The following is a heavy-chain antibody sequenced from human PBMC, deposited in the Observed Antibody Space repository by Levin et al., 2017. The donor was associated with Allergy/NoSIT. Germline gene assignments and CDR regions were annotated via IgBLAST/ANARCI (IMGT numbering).Heavy chain of an antibody. J-gene: IGHJ3*02. V-gene: IGHV3-30-3*01. D-gene: IGHD3-22*01. CDR3: ARDVGDSTGTSAFDI. Sequence: GGSLRLSCAASGFSFSTYPMYWVRQAPGKGLEWVAVISYDRSNKYYADSVKGRFTISRDNSKSTLYLQMNSLRAEDTAVYYCARDVGDSTGTSAFDIWGQGTMVTVSS. CDR1: GFSFSTYP. CDR2: ISYDRSNK.